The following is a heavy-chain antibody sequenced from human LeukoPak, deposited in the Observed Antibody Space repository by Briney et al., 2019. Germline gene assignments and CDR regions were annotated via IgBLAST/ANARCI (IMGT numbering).Heavy chain of an antibody. D-gene: IGHD3-22*01. CDR1: GYTFTGYY. V-gene: IGHV1-2*02. CDR2: INPNSGGT. CDR3: ARGMRHYDSSGITLRYLDY. Sequence: PAASVTVSCKASGYTFTGYYMHWVRQAPGQGLEWMGWINPNSGGTNYAQKFQGRVTMTRDTSISTAYMELSRLRSDDTAVYYCARGMRHYDSSGITLRYLDYWGQGTLVTVSS. J-gene: IGHJ4*02.